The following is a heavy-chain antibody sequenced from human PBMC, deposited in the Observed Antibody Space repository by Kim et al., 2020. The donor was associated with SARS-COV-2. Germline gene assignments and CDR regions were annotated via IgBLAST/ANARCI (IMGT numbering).Heavy chain of an antibody. Sequence: ADSVKGRFTISRDNSKNTLYLQMNSLRAEDTAVYYCARRTIAAAGTPFDYWGQGTLVTVSS. CDR3: ARRTIAAAGTPFDY. V-gene: IGHV3-30*01. D-gene: IGHD6-13*01. J-gene: IGHJ4*02.